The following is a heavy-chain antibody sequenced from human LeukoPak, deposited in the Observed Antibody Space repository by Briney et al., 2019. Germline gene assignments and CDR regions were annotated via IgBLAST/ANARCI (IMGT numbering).Heavy chain of an antibody. D-gene: IGHD3-22*01. V-gene: IGHV3-7*04. CDR1: GFTFSSYG. CDR2: IKQDGSET. Sequence: QPGGSLRLSCAASGFTFSSYGMHWVRQAPGKGLEWVANIKQDGSETYYVDSVKGRFTISRDNAKNSLYLQMNSLRAEDTAVYYCARVIYDSSGYYYGTRLWDYWGQGTLVTVSS. J-gene: IGHJ4*02. CDR3: ARVIYDSSGYYYGTRLWDY.